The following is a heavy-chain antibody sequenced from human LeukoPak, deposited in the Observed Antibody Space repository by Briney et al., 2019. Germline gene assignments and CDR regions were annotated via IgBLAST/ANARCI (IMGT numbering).Heavy chain of an antibody. V-gene: IGHV3-73*01. CDR1: GFTFSGSA. J-gene: IGHJ4*02. CDR2: IRSKANSYAT. D-gene: IGHD3-22*01. CDR3: TRRYDSSGYSTEDY. Sequence: GGSLRLSCAASGFTFSGSAMHWVRQASGKGLEWVGRIRSKANSYATAYAASVKGRFTISRDDSKNTAYLQMNSPKTEDTAVYYCTRRYDSSGYSTEDYWGQGTLVTVSS.